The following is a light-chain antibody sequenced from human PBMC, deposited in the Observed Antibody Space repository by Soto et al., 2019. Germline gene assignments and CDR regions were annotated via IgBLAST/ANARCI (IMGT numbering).Light chain of an antibody. J-gene: IGKJ1*01. Sequence: DVQMTQSPSSLSASVGDSVTITCRASQSISTSLNWYQQKPGKAPEVLIYGAFRLQSGVPSRFSGSGSGTDFTLTITSLQPEDFATYYCQQTYSGPRTFGRGTQVEVK. CDR1: QSISTS. V-gene: IGKV1-39*01. CDR3: QQTYSGPRT. CDR2: GAF.